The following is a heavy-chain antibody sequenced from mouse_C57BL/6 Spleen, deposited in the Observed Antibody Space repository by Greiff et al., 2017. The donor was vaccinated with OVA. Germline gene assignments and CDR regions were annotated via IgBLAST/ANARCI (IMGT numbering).Heavy chain of an antibody. D-gene: IGHD1-1*01. Sequence: VHVKQSGPELVKPGASVKMSCKASGYTFTDYNMHWVKQSHGKSLEWIGYINPNNGGTSYNQKFKGKATLTVNKSSSTAYMELRSLTSEDSAVYYCARERAIYYGRAMDYWGQGTSVTVSS. CDR2: INPNNGGT. CDR1: GYTFTDYN. CDR3: ARERAIYYGRAMDY. J-gene: IGHJ4*01. V-gene: IGHV1-22*01.